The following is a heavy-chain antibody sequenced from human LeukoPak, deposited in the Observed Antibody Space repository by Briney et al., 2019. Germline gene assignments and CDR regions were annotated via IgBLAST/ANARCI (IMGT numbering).Heavy chain of an antibody. V-gene: IGHV4-38-2*01. CDR2: IYHSGST. CDR1: GYSISSGYY. Sequence: SETLSLTCAVSGYSISSGYYWGWIRQPPGKGLEWIGSIYHSGSTYYNPSLKSRVTISVDTSKNQFSLKLSSVTAADTAVYYYARPSYYYYYMDVWGKGTTVTVSS. CDR3: ARPSYYYYYMDV. J-gene: IGHJ6*03.